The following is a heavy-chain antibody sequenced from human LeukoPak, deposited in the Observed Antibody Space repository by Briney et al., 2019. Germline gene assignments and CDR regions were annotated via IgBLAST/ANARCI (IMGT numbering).Heavy chain of an antibody. CDR3: ARDDSIFGSGTYQYINY. CDR2: ISYDGSDK. D-gene: IGHD3-10*01. CDR1: RFTFSSYA. Sequence: GGSLRLSCAASRFTFSSYAMQWVRQAPGKGLEWVAVISYDGSDKYYADSVKGRFTISRDNSKNTLFLQMSSLRAEDTAVYYCARDDSIFGSGTYQYINYWGQGTLVTVSS. J-gene: IGHJ4*02. V-gene: IGHV3-30-3*01.